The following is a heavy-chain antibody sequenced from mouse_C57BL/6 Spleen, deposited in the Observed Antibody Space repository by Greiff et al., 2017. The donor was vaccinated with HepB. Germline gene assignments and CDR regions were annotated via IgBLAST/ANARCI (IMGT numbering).Heavy chain of an antibody. J-gene: IGHJ4*01. CDR3: ARSFYYYGSSHYYAMDY. CDR1: GFTFSDYG. V-gene: IGHV5-17*01. D-gene: IGHD1-1*01. CDR2: ISSGSSTI. Sequence: VKVVESGGGLVKPGGSLKLSCAASGFTFSDYGMHWVRQAPEKGLEWVAYISSGSSTIYYADTVKGRFTISRDNAKNTLFLQMTSLRSEDTAMYYCARSFYYYGSSHYYAMDYWGQGTSVTVSS.